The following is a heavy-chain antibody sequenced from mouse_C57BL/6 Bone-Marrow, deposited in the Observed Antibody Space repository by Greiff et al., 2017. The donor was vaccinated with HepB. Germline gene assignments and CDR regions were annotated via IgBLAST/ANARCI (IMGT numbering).Heavy chain of an antibody. V-gene: IGHV1-9*01. J-gene: IGHJ1*03. CDR2: ILPGSGST. D-gene: IGHD1-1*01. CDR3: ARIRYYYGSSYDWYFDV. Sequence: VQLVESGAELMKPGASVKLSCKATGYTFTGYWIEWVKQRPGHGLEWIGEILPGSGSTNYNEKFKGKATFTADTSSNTAYMQLSSLTTEDSAIYYCARIRYYYGSSYDWYFDVWGTGTTVTVSS. CDR1: GYTFTGYW.